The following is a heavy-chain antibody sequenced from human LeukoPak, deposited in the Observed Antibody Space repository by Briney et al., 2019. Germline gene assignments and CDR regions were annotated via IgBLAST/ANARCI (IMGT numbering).Heavy chain of an antibody. J-gene: IGHJ4*02. CDR1: GFTFSSYS. CDR3: ARAVAGSYYFDY. CDR2: ISSSSSYV. D-gene: IGHD6-19*01. V-gene: IGHV3-21*01. Sequence: GGSLRLSCAASGFTFSSYSMNWVRQAPGKGREWVSSISSSSSYVYYADSVKGRFTISRDNAKNSLYLQMNSLRAEDTAVYYCARAVAGSYYFDYWGQGTLVTVSS.